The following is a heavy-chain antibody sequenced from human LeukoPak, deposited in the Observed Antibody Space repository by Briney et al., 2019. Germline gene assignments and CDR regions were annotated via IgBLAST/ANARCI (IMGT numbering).Heavy chain of an antibody. D-gene: IGHD1-26*01. CDR2: IIPILGIA. Sequence: SMKVSCKASGGTFSSYAISWVRQAPGQGLEWMGRIIPILGIANYAQKFQGRVTITADKSTSTAYMELSSLRSEDTAVYYCARDVRWELPFDYWGQGTLVTVSS. CDR3: ARDVRWELPFDY. V-gene: IGHV1-69*04. J-gene: IGHJ4*02. CDR1: GGTFSSYA.